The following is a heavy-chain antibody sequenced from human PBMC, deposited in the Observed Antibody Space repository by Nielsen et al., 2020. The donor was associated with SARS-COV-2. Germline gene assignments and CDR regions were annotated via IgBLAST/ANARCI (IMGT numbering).Heavy chain of an antibody. CDR1: GFTFSSYA. V-gene: IGHV3-23*01. D-gene: IGHD3-16*01. CDR2: ISGSGITT. Sequence: GGSLRLSCAASGFTFSSYAMSWVRQAPGKGLEWVSSISGSGITTDYADSVKGRFTISRDNSKNTLYLQMNSLRAEDTAVYYCATSPPQVVGGWFDPWGQGTLVTVSS. J-gene: IGHJ5*02. CDR3: ATSPPQVVGGWFDP.